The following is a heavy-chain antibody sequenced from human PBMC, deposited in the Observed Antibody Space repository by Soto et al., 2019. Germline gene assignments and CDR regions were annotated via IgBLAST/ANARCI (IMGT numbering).Heavy chain of an antibody. D-gene: IGHD3-22*01. CDR2: ISKSSDTI. V-gene: IGHV3-48*02. CDR3: ARDAFDYDTTGYHCDY. CDR1: GFSFSNYN. Sequence: EVQLVESGGGLVQPGGSLRLTCAASGFSFSNYNMNWVRQAPGKGLEWVSYISKSSDTIYYEDSVRGRLSISRDNSKNSRYLQMDSLRDEDTAVYYCARDAFDYDTTGYHCDYWGQGTLVTVSS. J-gene: IGHJ4*02.